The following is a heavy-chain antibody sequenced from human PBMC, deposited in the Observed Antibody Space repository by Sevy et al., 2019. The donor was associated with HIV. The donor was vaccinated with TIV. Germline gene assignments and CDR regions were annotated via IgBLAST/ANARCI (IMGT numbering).Heavy chain of an antibody. D-gene: IGHD4-17*01. V-gene: IGHV3-48*03. CDR3: ARDLPPSATTVPHFDC. Sequence: GGSLRLSCAASGFTFSSYEMNWVRQAPGKGLEWISYISNSGTAMNYSDSVRGRFTISRDNARRSLYLQMNSLRAEDTAVYYCARDLPPSATTVPHFDCWGQGTLVTVSS. CDR1: GFTFSSYE. J-gene: IGHJ4*02. CDR2: ISNSGTAM.